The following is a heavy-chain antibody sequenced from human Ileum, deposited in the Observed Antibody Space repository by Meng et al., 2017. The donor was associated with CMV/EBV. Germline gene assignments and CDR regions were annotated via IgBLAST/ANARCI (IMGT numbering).Heavy chain of an antibody. D-gene: IGHD3-16*02. Sequence: GGVGWIRQPPGKALEWLALIYYDDDKRYSPSLKSRLTITKDTSKNQVVLTMTNMDPVDTATYYCAHRQGSYYDYVWGSYRPTSFGYWGQGTLVTVSS. CDR3: AHRQGSYYDYVWGSYRPTSFGY. J-gene: IGHJ4*02. CDR1: GG. CDR2: IYYDDDK. V-gene: IGHV2-5*02.